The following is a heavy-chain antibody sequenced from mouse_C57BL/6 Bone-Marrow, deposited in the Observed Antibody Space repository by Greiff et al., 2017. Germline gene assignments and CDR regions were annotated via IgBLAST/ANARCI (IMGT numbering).Heavy chain of an antibody. Sequence: QVQLQQPGAELVKPGASVKLSCKASGYTFTSYWMHWVKQRPGQGLEWIGMIHPNSGSTNYNEKFKSKATLTVDKSSSTAYMQLSSLTSEDSAVYYCARSCIYYGNEYWGQGTLVTVSA. CDR1: GYTFTSYW. CDR2: IHPNSGST. J-gene: IGHJ3*01. V-gene: IGHV1-64*01. D-gene: IGHD2-1*01. CDR3: ARSCIYYGNEY.